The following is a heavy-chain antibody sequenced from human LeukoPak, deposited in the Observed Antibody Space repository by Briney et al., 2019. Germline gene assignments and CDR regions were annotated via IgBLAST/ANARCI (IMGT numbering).Heavy chain of an antibody. CDR3: ATTDAGYFDY. D-gene: IGHD1-1*01. Sequence: ASVKVSCKASGYTFTSYGISWVRQAPGQGLEWMGWISTYNGHTNYARKVQGRVTMTTDTSTSTAYMELRSLRSDDTAVYYCATTDAGYFDYWGQGTLVTVSS. J-gene: IGHJ4*02. CDR1: GYTFTSYG. CDR2: ISTYNGHT. V-gene: IGHV1-18*01.